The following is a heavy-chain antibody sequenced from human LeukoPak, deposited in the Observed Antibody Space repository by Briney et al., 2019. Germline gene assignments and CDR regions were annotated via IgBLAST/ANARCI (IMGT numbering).Heavy chain of an antibody. CDR1: GGTFSSYA. D-gene: IGHD6-13*01. Sequence: SVKVSCKASGGTFSSYAISWVRQAPGQGLEWMGGIIPIFGTANYAQKFQGRVTITTDESTSTAYMELSSLRSEDTAVYYCARSGLSLAAAGTAAHMYFDYWGQGTLVTVSS. J-gene: IGHJ4*02. CDR2: IIPIFGTA. V-gene: IGHV1-69*05. CDR3: ARSGLSLAAAGTAAHMYFDY.